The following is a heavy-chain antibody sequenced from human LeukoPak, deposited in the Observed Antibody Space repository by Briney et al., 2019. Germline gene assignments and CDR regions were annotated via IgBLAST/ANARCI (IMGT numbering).Heavy chain of an antibody. CDR2: IYTGGRT. CDR3: ARVTTGSYYSDY. D-gene: IGHD1-26*01. J-gene: IGHJ4*02. Sequence: SETLSLTCTVSGVSISSFYWNWIRQPAGKGLEWIGRIYTGGRTNYNPSLKSRVTISVAKSKNQFSLKVSSVTAADTAVYYCARVTTGSYYSDYWGQGSLVTVSS. V-gene: IGHV4-4*07. CDR1: GVSISSFY.